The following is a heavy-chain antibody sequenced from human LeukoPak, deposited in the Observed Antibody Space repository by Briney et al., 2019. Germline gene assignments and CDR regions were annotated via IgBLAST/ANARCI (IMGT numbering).Heavy chain of an antibody. CDR1: GGSISSSSYY. V-gene: IGHV4-39*01. CDR2: IYYSGST. Sequence: SETLSLTCTVSGGSISSSSYYWGWLRQPPGMGLVWFGSIYYSGSTYENPSLKRLVTISVDTAKNQISLKLSSVTAAHTGVYDCASNVLRFLEWLSGPDYWGQGTLVIVSS. J-gene: IGHJ4*02. D-gene: IGHD3-3*01. CDR3: ASNVLRFLEWLSGPDY.